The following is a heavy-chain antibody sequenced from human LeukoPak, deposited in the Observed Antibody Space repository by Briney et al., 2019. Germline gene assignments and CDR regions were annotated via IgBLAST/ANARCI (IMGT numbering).Heavy chain of an antibody. J-gene: IGHJ3*02. Sequence: SQTLSLTCTVSGGSISSGGYYWSWIRQPPGKGLEWIGYIYYSGSTNYNPSLKSRVTISVDTSKNQFSLKLSSVTAADTAVYYCARGARDAFDIWGQGTMVTVSS. V-gene: IGHV4-61*08. CDR2: IYYSGST. CDR3: ARGARDAFDI. CDR1: GGSISSGGYY.